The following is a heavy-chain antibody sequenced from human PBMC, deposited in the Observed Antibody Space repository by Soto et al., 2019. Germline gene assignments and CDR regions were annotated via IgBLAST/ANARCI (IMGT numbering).Heavy chain of an antibody. CDR2: ISSDGKTE. J-gene: IGHJ3*02. CDR1: GFTLSNFG. Sequence: QVQLVESGGGVIQPGGSLRLSCGASGFTLSNFGVHWVRQAPGKGPEWVGAISSDGKTESYGASVRGRFTVSRDNSQNRVFLQMTSLRSDDTGVYYCAQGHVAVIHSQFDIWGQGTMVTVSS. D-gene: IGHD6-19*01. CDR3: AQGHVAVIHSQFDI. V-gene: IGHV3-30*18.